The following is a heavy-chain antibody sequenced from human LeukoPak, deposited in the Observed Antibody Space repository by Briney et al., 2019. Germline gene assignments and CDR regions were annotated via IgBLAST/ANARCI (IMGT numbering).Heavy chain of an antibody. CDR2: IKSKTDGGTT. V-gene: IGHV3-15*01. CDR1: GFTFSNAW. Sequence: GGSLRLSCAASGFTFSNAWMSWVRQAPGKGLEWVGRIKSKTDGGTTDYAAPVKGRFTISRDESKNTLYLQMSSLKIEDTAVYYRATDVYLSGLYDYWGQGTLVTVSS. J-gene: IGHJ4*02. D-gene: IGHD2-2*02. CDR3: ATDVYLSGLYDY.